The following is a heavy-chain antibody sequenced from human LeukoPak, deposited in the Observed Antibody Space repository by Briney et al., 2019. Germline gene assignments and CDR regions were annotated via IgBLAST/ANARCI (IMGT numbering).Heavy chain of an antibody. CDR3: VTGDANY. J-gene: IGHJ4*02. V-gene: IGHV3-53*01. CDR2: VYSAGAT. CDR1: GFSVSRSH. D-gene: IGHD7-27*01. Sequence: PGGSLRLSCLASGFSVSRSHITWVRQAPGKGLEWVSVVYSAGATYYADSVKGRLTISRDTSKNTVFLQMNNLRADDTAMYYCVTGDANYWGQGTLVTVSS.